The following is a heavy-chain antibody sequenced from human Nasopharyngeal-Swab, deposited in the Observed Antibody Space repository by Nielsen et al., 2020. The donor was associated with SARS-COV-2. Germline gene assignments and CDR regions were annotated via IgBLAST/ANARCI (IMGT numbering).Heavy chain of an antibody. CDR3: AKDFNQYNSGWYDG. CDR2: TSGDGTNT. Sequence: GGSLRLSCAASGFNFDDYAMHWVRQAPGKGLEWVSVTSGDGTNTYYADSVRGRFTISRDNSKNSLCLQMNSLRTEDTALYYCAKDFNQYNSGWYDGWGKGTTVTVSS. CDR1: GFNFDDYA. D-gene: IGHD6-19*01. V-gene: IGHV3-43*02. J-gene: IGHJ6*04.